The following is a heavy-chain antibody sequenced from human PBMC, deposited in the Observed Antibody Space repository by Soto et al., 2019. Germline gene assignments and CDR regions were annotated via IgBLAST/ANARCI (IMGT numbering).Heavy chain of an antibody. Sequence: QVQLVQSGAEEKKPGASVKVSCKASGYAFTGYTMYWVRHAPGQRLEWMGWINAANGSTKYSQKFQGRVTITRDTAASTAYMELSSLRSEDTAVYYCARAVAVPADFDYWGQGSLVTVSS. J-gene: IGHJ4*02. CDR2: INAANGST. CDR3: ARAVAVPADFDY. CDR1: GYAFTGYT. D-gene: IGHD6-19*01. V-gene: IGHV1-3*05.